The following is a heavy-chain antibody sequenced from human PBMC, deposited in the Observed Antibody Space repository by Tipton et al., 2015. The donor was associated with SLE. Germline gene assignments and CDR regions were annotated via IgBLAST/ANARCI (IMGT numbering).Heavy chain of an antibody. CDR3: ARRRYSSSSRPYWYFDL. V-gene: IGHV4-59*08. CDR1: GGSISSTY. D-gene: IGHD6-6*01. J-gene: IGHJ2*01. CDR2: IYYSGST. Sequence: TLSLTCTVSGGSISSTYWSWIRQPPGRGLEWIGYIYYSGSTNYNPSLKSRVTISVDTSKNQFSLKLSSVTAADTAVYYCARRRYSSSSRPYWYFDLWGRGTLVTVSS.